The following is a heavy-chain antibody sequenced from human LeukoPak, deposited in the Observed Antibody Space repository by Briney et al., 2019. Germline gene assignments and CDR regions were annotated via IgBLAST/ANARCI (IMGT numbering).Heavy chain of an antibody. CDR2: INTNTGNP. Sequence: GASVKVSCKASGYTFTTYAMNWVRQAPGQGLEWMGWINTNTGNPAYAQGFTGRFVFSLDTSVSTAYLQISSLEAEDTAVYYCARDIVVAVFDSWGQGTLVTVSS. V-gene: IGHV7-4-1*02. CDR1: GYTFTTYA. J-gene: IGHJ4*02. CDR3: ARDIVVAVFDS. D-gene: IGHD6-19*01.